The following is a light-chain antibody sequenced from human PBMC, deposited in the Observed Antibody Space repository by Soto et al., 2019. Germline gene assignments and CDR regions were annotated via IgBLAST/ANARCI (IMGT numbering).Light chain of an antibody. V-gene: IGLV2-14*01. CDR3: SSYTSTSTVV. CDR1: SSNVGGYNY. J-gene: IGLJ2*01. CDR2: EVS. Sequence: QSALTQPASVSGSPGQSITISCTGTSSNVGGYNYVSWYQQHPGKVPKLMIYEVSNRPSGVSNRFSGSKSGNTAALTISGRQAEDEADYYCSSYTSTSTVVFGGGTKLTVL.